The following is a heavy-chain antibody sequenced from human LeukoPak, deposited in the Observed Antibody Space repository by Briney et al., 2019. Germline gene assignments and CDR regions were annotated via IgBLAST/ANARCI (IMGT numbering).Heavy chain of an antibody. D-gene: IGHD2-2*01. CDR3: ARDEVRTGAFDI. J-gene: IGHJ3*02. CDR1: GFTFSSYE. CDR2: ISSSGRTI. Sequence: GESLNISCAASGFTFSSYEMNWVRQAPGKGLEWVSYISSSGRTIYYADSGKGRFTISRDNAKNSLYLQMNSLRVEDTAVYYCARDEVRTGAFDIWGQGTMVTVSS. V-gene: IGHV3-48*03.